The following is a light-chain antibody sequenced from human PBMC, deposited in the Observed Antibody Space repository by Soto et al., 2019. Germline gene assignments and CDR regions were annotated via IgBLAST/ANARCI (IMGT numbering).Light chain of an antibody. Sequence: EIVLTQSPGTLSLSPGDRATLSCRASHSVSSSYLAWYQQKPGQAPRLLIYGASSRATGVPDRFSGSWSGTDFTLTISRLEPEDFAVYYCQHYGSSPPYTFGPGTKVDIK. CDR3: QHYGSSPPYT. CDR1: HSVSSSY. V-gene: IGKV3-20*01. CDR2: GAS. J-gene: IGKJ3*01.